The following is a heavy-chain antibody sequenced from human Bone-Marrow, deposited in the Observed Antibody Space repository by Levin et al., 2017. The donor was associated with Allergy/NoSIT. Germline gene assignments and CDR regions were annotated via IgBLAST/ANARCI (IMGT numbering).Heavy chain of an antibody. CDR1: GFTFSSYS. Sequence: GGSLRLSCAASGFTFSSYSMNWVRQAPGKGLEWVSSISSSSSYIYYADSVKGRFTISRDNAKNSLYLQMNSLRAEDTAVYYCARDREILTGYYRTGYYGMDVWGQGTTVTVSS. CDR2: ISSSSSYI. CDR3: ARDREILTGYYRTGYYGMDV. D-gene: IGHD3-9*01. J-gene: IGHJ6*02. V-gene: IGHV3-21*01.